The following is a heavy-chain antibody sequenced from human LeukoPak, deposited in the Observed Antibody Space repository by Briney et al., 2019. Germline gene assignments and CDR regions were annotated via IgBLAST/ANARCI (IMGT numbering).Heavy chain of an antibody. D-gene: IGHD5-12*01. Sequence: TGGSLRLSCAASGFTFSSYWMHWVRQAPGKGMVWVSRIKGDGSSTTYADSVKGRFTISRDNAKNTLYLHMDSLRGEDTAVYYCARESAYAVGRDNWGQGTLVTVSS. J-gene: IGHJ4*02. CDR3: ARESAYAVGRDN. CDR1: GFTFSSYW. V-gene: IGHV3-74*03. CDR2: IKGDGSST.